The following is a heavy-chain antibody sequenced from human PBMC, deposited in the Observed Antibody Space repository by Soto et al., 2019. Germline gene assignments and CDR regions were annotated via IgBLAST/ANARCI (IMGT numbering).Heavy chain of an antibody. J-gene: IGHJ4*02. Sequence: QVQLVESGGGVVQPGRSLRLSCVASGFTFSSYGMHWVRQAPGKGLEWVGVIWYDGSNEYYADSVKGRFTIARDNSKDTLYLQMNSLRVEETAVYHCARDFRMVVVAPGYWGQGTLVTVSS. V-gene: IGHV3-33*01. D-gene: IGHD3-22*01. CDR3: ARDFRMVVVAPGY. CDR2: IWYDGSNE. CDR1: GFTFSSYG.